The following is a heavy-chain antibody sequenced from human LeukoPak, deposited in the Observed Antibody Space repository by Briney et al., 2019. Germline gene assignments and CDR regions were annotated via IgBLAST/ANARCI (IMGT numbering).Heavy chain of an antibody. CDR3: VRTWNYNWFDL. J-gene: IGHJ5*02. CDR1: GDSMSRYY. Sequence: PSETLSLTCTVSGDSMSRYYWSWIRQPPGKGLEWIGYIHHSGSTTYKPSLESRVTISIDTSKNQFSLKVTSLTTADTAVYYCVRTWNYNWFDLWGQGTLVSVSS. D-gene: IGHD1-7*01. CDR2: IHHSGST. V-gene: IGHV4-59*01.